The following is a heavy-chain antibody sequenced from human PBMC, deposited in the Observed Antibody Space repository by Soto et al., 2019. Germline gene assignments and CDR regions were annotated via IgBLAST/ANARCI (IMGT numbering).Heavy chain of an antibody. CDR2: IYHSGTT. CDR1: GDSISSGGYS. V-gene: IGHV4-30-2*01. D-gene: IGHD3-22*01. CDR3: ARGRFTYYDSSGYDY. J-gene: IGHJ4*02. Sequence: QLQLQESGSGLVKPSETLSLTCAVSGDSISSGGYSWSWIRQPPGKGLEWIGYIYHSGTTYYNPSLKHRVTISEDRSKNQFSLKLSSVTAADTARYYCARGRFTYYDSSGYDYWGQGTLVTVSS.